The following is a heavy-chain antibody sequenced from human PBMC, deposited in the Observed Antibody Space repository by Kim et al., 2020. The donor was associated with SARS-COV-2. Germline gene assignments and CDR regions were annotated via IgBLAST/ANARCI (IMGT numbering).Heavy chain of an antibody. J-gene: IGHJ6*02. CDR2: ISYDGSNK. CDR1: GFTFSSYA. D-gene: IGHD2-2*01. V-gene: IGHV3-30-3*01. CDR3: AREVVPAAQTYYYGMDV. Sequence: GGSLRLSCAASGFTFSSYAMHWVRQAPGKGLEWVAVISYDGSNKYYADSVKGRFTISRDNSKNTLYLQMNSLRAEDTAVYYCAREVVPAAQTYYYGMDVWGQGTTVTVSS.